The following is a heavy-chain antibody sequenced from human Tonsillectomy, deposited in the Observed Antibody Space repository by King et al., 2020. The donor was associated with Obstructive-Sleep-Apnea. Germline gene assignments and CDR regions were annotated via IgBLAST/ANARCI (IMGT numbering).Heavy chain of an antibody. V-gene: IGHV3-30*04. CDR2: ISYDGSNK. CDR1: GFTFSSYA. D-gene: IGHD3-9*01. CDR3: ARDVLYDILTGYFIRQGLGAFDY. J-gene: IGHJ4*02. Sequence: VQLVESGGGVVQPGRSLRLSCAASGFTFSSYAMHWVRQAPGKGLEWVAVISYDGSNKYYADSVKGRFTISRDNSKNTLYLQMNSLRAEETAVYYCARDVLYDILTGYFIRQGLGAFDYWGQGTLVTVSS.